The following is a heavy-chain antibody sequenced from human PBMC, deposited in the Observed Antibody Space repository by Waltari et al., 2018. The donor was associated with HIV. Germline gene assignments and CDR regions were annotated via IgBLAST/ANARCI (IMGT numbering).Heavy chain of an antibody. D-gene: IGHD2-15*01. CDR2: IRYDGNTK. CDR1: GFSFSISG. Sequence: HGQLVESGGGVVQPGGSLRLSCAASGFSFSISGMHWVRQAPGKGLEWVTFIRYDGNTKYYADSVKGRFTISRDNSKNTLYLQMSSLRAEDTAVYYCAKELRSGYSYYYYGMDVWGQGTTVTVSS. CDR3: AKELRSGYSYYYYGMDV. V-gene: IGHV3-30*02. J-gene: IGHJ6*02.